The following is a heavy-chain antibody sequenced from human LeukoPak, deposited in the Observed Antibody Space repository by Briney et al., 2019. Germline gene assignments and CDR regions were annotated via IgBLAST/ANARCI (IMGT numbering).Heavy chain of an antibody. D-gene: IGHD3-10*01. CDR3: ALLWFGELLGFDP. CDR1: GYTFTGYY. J-gene: IGHJ5*02. CDR2: INPNSGGT. Sequence: GASVKVSCKASGYTFTGYYMHWVRQAPGQGLEWMGWINPNSGGTNYAQKFQGRVTMTRDTSISTAYMELSRLRSDDTAVYYCALLWFGELLGFDPWGQGTLVTVSS. V-gene: IGHV1-2*02.